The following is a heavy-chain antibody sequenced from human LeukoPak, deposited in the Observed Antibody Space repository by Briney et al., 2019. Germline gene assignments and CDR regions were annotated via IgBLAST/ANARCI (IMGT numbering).Heavy chain of an antibody. J-gene: IGHJ4*02. Sequence: GGSLRLSCAASGFTFISYGMHWVRQAPGKGLEWVTFIRYDGSNKYYADSVKGRFTISRDNSKNTLYLQMNSLRAEDTAVYYCARGAGYYGSGSYFAYWGQGTLVTVSS. V-gene: IGHV3-30*02. D-gene: IGHD3-10*01. CDR2: IRYDGSNK. CDR1: GFTFISYG. CDR3: ARGAGYYGSGSYFAY.